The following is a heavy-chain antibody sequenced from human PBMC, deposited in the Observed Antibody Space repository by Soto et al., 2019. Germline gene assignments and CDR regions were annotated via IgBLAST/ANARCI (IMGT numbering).Heavy chain of an antibody. Sequence: EVQLLESGGGLVQPGGSLRLSCAASGFTFSSYAMSWVRQAPGTGLEWVSAISGSGGSTYYADSVKGRFTISRDNSKNTLYLQMNSLRAEDTAVYYGANVEVVVAAPLDYWGQGTLVTVSS. D-gene: IGHD2-15*01. V-gene: IGHV3-23*01. CDR1: GFTFSSYA. CDR3: ANVEVVVAAPLDY. CDR2: ISGSGGST. J-gene: IGHJ4*02.